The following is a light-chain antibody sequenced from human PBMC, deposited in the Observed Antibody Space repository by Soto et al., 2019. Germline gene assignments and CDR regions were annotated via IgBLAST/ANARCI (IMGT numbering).Light chain of an antibody. J-gene: IGLJ2*01. CDR3: AAWDGSLNGVL. V-gene: IGLV1-36*01. CDR1: SSNIGHNS. CDR2: YDD. Sequence: QSVLTQPPSVYEAPRQRVTISCSGSSSNIGHNSVNWYQQLPGKAPKLLLYYDDLLPSGVSDHFSGSNSGTSASLVSSGLQSEEETGYCSAAWDGSLNGVLFGAGTKLTLL.